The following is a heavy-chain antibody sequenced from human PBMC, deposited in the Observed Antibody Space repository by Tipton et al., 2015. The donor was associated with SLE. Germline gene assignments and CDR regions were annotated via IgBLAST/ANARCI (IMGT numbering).Heavy chain of an antibody. V-gene: IGHV3-74*01. CDR3: GRSSGYPDF. Sequence: SLRLSCAASVFTFSSYWMHWVRQAPGQGLVWVSHINSDGSTTNYADSVKGRVTISRDNAKNTVYLQMNSLRAEDTAVYYCGRSSGYPDFWGQGTLVTVSS. CDR1: VFTFSSYW. CDR2: INSDGSTT. D-gene: IGHD3-3*01. J-gene: IGHJ4*02.